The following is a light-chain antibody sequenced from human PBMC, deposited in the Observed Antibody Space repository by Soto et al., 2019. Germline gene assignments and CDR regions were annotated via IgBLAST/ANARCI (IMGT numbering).Light chain of an antibody. Sequence: DIQMTQSPCSLSASAGDRVTITCRASQSINTYLNWYQQKPGKAPKVMIYNAAILQSGVPSRFSGSGSGTDFTLTISSLQPEDFATYYCQQSYRTPNTFGQGTRLEIK. J-gene: IGKJ5*01. V-gene: IGKV1-39*01. CDR3: QQSYRTPNT. CDR1: QSINTY. CDR2: NAA.